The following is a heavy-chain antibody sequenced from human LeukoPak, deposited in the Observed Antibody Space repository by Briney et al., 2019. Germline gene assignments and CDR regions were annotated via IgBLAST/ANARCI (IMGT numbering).Heavy chain of an antibody. CDR2: IYYSGST. Sequence: SETLSLTCTVFGGSISSYYWSWIRQPPGKGLEWIGYIYYSGSTNYNPSLKSRVTISVDTSKNQFSLKLSSVTAADTAVYYCARDRHPWELRAPGYYGMDVWGQGTTVTVSS. CDR3: ARDRHPWELRAPGYYGMDV. V-gene: IGHV4-59*01. J-gene: IGHJ6*02. D-gene: IGHD1-26*01. CDR1: GGSISSYY.